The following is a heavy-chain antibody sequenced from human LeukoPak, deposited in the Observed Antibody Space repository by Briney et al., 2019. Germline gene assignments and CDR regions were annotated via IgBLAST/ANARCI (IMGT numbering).Heavy chain of an antibody. CDR3: ARDFVGDYDFWSGYLDY. CDR2: ISAYNGNT. Sequence: GASVKVSCKASGYTFTSYGISWARQAPGQGLEWMGWISAYNGNTNYAQKLQGSVTMTTDTSTSTAYMELRSLRSDDTAVYYCARDFVGDYDFWSGYLDYWGQGTLVTVSS. J-gene: IGHJ4*02. D-gene: IGHD3-3*01. V-gene: IGHV1-18*01. CDR1: GYTFTSYG.